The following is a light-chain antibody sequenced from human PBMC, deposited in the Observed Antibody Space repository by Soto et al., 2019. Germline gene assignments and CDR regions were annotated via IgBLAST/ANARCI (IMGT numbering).Light chain of an antibody. Sequence: QSALTQPPSASGSLGQSVTIPCTGTSSDVGDYNYVSWYPQHPGKVPKLMIYEVSKRPSGVPDRFSGSKSGNTASLTVSGLQAEDEADYYCSSFAGSPVVFGGGTKLTVL. J-gene: IGLJ2*01. CDR3: SSFAGSPVV. CDR1: SSDVGDYNY. CDR2: EVS. V-gene: IGLV2-8*01.